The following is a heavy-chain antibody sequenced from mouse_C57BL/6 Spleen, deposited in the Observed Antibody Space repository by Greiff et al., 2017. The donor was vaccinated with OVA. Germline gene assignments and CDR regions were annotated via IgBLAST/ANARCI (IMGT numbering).Heavy chain of an antibody. CDR2: ISSGSSTI. CDR1: GFTFSDYG. V-gene: IGHV5-17*01. CDR3: AREATDYAMDY. D-gene: IGHD3-2*02. J-gene: IGHJ4*01. Sequence: EVQGVESGGGLVKPGGSLKLSCAASGFTFSDYGMHWVRQAPEKGLEWVAYISSGSSTIYYAATVKGRFTISRDNAKNTLFLQMTSLRSEDTAMYYCAREATDYAMDYWGQGTSVTVSS.